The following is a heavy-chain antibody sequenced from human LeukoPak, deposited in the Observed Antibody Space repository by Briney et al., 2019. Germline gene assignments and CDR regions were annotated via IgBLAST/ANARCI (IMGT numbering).Heavy chain of an antibody. D-gene: IGHD1-26*01. CDR3: AKEWREPEHLDY. CDR1: GFTFSSYG. Sequence: GGSLRLSCAASGFTFSSYGMHWVRQAPGKGLEWVAFIRYDGSNKYYADSVKGRFTISRDNSKNTLYLQMNSLRAEDTAVYYCAKEWREPEHLDYWGQGTLVTVSS. V-gene: IGHV3-30*02. J-gene: IGHJ4*02. CDR2: IRYDGSNK.